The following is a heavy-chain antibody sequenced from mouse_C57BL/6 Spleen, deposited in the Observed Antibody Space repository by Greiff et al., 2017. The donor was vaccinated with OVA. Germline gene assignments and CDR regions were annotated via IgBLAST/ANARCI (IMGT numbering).Heavy chain of an antibody. CDR2: ISDGGSYT. CDR1: GFTFSSYA. J-gene: IGHJ2*01. V-gene: IGHV5-4*01. D-gene: IGHD1-1*01. Sequence: EVKLVESGGGLVKPGGSLKLSCAASGFTFSSYAMSWVRQTPEKRLEWVATISDGGSYTYYPDNVKGRFTISRDNAKNNLYLQMSHLKSEDTAMYYCARDSYYGSYFDYWGQGTTLTVSS. CDR3: ARDSYYGSYFDY.